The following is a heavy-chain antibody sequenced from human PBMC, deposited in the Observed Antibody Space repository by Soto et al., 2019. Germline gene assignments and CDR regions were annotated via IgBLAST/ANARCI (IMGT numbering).Heavy chain of an antibody. V-gene: IGHV3-9*01. CDR2: ISWNSGSI. CDR3: AKDTGSGGYYYYYYMDV. CDR1: GFTFDDYA. Sequence: GGSLRLSCAASGFTFDDYAMHWVRQAPGKGLEWVSGISWNSGSIGYADSVKGRFTISRDNAKNSLYLQMNSLRAEDTALYYCAKDTGSGGYYYYYYMDVWGKGTTVTVSS. D-gene: IGHD3-10*01. J-gene: IGHJ6*03.